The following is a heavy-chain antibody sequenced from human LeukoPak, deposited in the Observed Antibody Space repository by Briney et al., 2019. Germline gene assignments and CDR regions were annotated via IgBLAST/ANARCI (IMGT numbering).Heavy chain of an antibody. Sequence: PSETLSLTCTVSGGSISSSSYYWGWIRQPPGKGLEWIGSIYYSGSTYYNPSLKGRVTISVDTSKNRFSLKLSSVTAADTAVYYCARSRGYKWGTLDIWGQGTRVPVSS. CDR1: GGSISSSSYY. CDR2: IYYSGST. J-gene: IGHJ3*02. V-gene: IGHV4-39*07. CDR3: ARSRGYKWGTLDI. D-gene: IGHD5-24*01.